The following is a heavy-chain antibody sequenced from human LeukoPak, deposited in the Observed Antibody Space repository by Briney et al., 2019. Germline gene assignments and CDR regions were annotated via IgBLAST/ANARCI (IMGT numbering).Heavy chain of an antibody. J-gene: IGHJ4*02. CDR2: IYHSGST. Sequence: SETLSLTCTVSGGSISSYYWSWIRQPPGKGLEWIGYIYHSGSTYYNPSLKSRVTISVDTSKNQFSLKLSAVTAADTAVYYCARVNKVGATQSRPYWGQGTLVTVSS. V-gene: IGHV4-59*12. CDR1: GGSISSYY. CDR3: ARVNKVGATQSRPY. D-gene: IGHD1-26*01.